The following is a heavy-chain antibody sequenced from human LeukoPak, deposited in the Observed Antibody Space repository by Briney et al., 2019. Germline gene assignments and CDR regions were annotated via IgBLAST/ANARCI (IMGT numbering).Heavy chain of an antibody. J-gene: IGHJ4*02. CDR2: IKSDGGEK. CDR1: GFTFNSYW. Sequence: PGGSLRLSCTASGFTFNSYWMTWVRQAPEKGLEWVATIKSDGGEKYYVDSVKGRFTISRDNAKNSLYLQMNSLTAEDTAVYYCARGRKADIVGATSLGYWGQGTLVTVSS. CDR3: ARGRKADIVGATSLGY. V-gene: IGHV3-7*01. D-gene: IGHD1-26*01.